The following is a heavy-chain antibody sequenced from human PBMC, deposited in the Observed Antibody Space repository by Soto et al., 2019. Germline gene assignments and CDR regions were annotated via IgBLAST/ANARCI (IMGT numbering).Heavy chain of an antibody. D-gene: IGHD6-6*01. J-gene: IGHJ1*01. Sequence: EVQLVESGGGLVQPGGSLRLSCAASGFTFSSYWMHWVRQAPGKGLVWVSRINSDGSSTSYADSVKGRFTISRDNAKNTVYLQMNRLRAEDTAVYYCARLYCSSSVSPFQHWGQGTLVTVSS. CDR3: ARLYCSSSVSPFQH. CDR2: INSDGSST. CDR1: GFTFSSYW. V-gene: IGHV3-74*01.